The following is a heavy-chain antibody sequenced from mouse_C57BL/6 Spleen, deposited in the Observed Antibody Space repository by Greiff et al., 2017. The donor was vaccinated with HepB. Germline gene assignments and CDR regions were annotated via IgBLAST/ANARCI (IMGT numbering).Heavy chain of an antibody. CDR3: ARGVGPYFDY. J-gene: IGHJ2*01. CDR2: INPSTGGT. CDR1: GYSFTGYY. D-gene: IGHD3-1*01. Sequence: EVKLMESGPELVKPGASVKISCKASGYSFTGYYMNWVKQSPEKSLEWIGEINPSTGGTTYNQKFKAKATLTVDKSSSTAYMQLKSLTSEDSAVYYCARGVGPYFDYWGQGTTLTVSS. V-gene: IGHV1-42*01.